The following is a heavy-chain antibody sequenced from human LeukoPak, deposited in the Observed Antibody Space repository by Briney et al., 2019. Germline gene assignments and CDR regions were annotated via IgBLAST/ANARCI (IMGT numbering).Heavy chain of an antibody. J-gene: IGHJ4*02. Sequence: GVSLRLSCAASGFTVSAYAMAWVRQAPGKGLEWVCTIYDDNTYYADSVKGRFAISTDNSKNTLYLQMNSLRAEDTAVYYCAKDRRTTVVTPDYFDYWGQGTLVTVSS. CDR2: IYDDNT. CDR3: AKDRRTTVVTPDYFDY. CDR1: GFTVSAYA. V-gene: IGHV3-23*01. D-gene: IGHD4-23*01.